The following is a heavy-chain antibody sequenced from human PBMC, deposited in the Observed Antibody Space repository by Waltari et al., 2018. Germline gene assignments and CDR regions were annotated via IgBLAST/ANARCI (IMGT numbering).Heavy chain of an antibody. J-gene: IGHJ5*02. CDR2: IYYTWST. D-gene: IGHD2-21*02. CDR1: GGSISGFY. CDR3: ARGGGGDWEWFDP. V-gene: IGHV4-59*01. Sequence: QVQLQESGPSLLKPSETLSLICTVSGGSISGFYWSLVRQPPGKGLDWIGYIYYTWSTNFNPSLKSRVTMSVDTSKNQFSLKLSSVTAADTAFYYCARGGGGDWEWFDPWGQGTLVTVSS.